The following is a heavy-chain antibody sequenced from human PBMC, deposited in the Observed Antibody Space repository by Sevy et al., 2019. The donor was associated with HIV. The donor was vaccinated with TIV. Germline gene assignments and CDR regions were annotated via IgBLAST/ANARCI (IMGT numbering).Heavy chain of an antibody. V-gene: IGHV1-24*01. J-gene: IGHJ4*02. CDR1: GYTLTQLS. Sequence: ASVKVSCKVSGYTLTQLSMHWVRQAPGKGLEWMGTFDPEDDKTIYAQKFQGRVTMTEDKSTDTAYMELISLRSEDTAMFYCATTKDYYDNSGYPFDYWGQGTLVTVSS. CDR2: FDPEDDKT. CDR3: ATTKDYYDNSGYPFDY. D-gene: IGHD3-22*01.